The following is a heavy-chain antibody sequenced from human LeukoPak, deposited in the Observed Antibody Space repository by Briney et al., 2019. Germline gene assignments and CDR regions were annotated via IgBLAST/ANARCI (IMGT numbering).Heavy chain of an antibody. CDR2: ISAYNGNT. CDR1: GYTFTSYG. V-gene: IGHV1-18*04. D-gene: IGHD1-1*01. J-gene: IGHJ4*02. CDR3: ARPSGRWKDGPDFDY. Sequence: GASVKVSCKASGYTFTSYGISWVRQAPGQGLEWRGWISAYNGNTNYAQKLQGRVTMTTDTSTSTAYMELRSLRSDDTAVYYCARPSGRWKDGPDFDYWGEGTLVTVSS.